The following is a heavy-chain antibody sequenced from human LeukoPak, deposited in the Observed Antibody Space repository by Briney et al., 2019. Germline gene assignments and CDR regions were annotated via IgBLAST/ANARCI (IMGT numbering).Heavy chain of an antibody. Sequence: KTGGSLRLSCAASGFTLSDYYMSWIRQAPGEGLEWVSYISSSGSTIYYADSVKGRFTISRDNAKNSLYLQMNSLRAEDTAVYYCARTLRWDGVAMGYWGQGTLVTVSS. J-gene: IGHJ4*02. CDR3: ARTLRWDGVAMGY. CDR1: GFTLSDYY. CDR2: ISSSGSTI. V-gene: IGHV3-11*04. D-gene: IGHD3-3*01.